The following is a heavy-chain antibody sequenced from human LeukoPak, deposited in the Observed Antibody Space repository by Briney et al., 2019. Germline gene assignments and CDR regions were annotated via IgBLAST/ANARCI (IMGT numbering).Heavy chain of an antibody. J-gene: IGHJ4*02. CDR2: IYYGGTT. D-gene: IGHD4-17*01. Sequence: PSQTLSLTCTVSGGSISDDGYYWSWIRQLPGKGLEWIGHIYYGGTTEYNPSLESRITISVATSKTQFSLKLNSETAADTAVYYCARGGATVTDYWGQGNLVTVSS. V-gene: IGHV4-31*03. CDR3: ARGGATVTDY. CDR1: GGSISDDGYY.